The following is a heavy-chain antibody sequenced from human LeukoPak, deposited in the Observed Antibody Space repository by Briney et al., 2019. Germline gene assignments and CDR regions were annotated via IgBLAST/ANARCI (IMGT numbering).Heavy chain of an antibody. CDR3: VSGGSYHFH. CDR1: GFTFSNYW. D-gene: IGHD3-16*02. CDR2: KKEDGSER. V-gene: IGHV3-7*01. J-gene: IGHJ4*02. Sequence: GGSLRLSCVVSGFTFSNYWMSWVRQAPGKGLEWVANKKEDGSERYYVDSVKGRFTISRDNAKNSLYLQMNSLRAEDTSVYYCVSGGSYHFHWGQGTLVTVSS.